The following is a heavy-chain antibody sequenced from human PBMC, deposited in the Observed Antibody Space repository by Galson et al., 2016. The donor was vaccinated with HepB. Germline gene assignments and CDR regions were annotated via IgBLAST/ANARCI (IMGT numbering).Heavy chain of an antibody. Sequence: SLRLSCAATGFTFSSYSMNWVRQAPGKGLEWVSSISSSSYIYYADSVKGRFTISRDNAKNSLSLQMNSLRAEDTAVYYCARVHPTIFGVEYGLDVWGQGTTVTVSS. D-gene: IGHD3-3*01. CDR2: ISSSSYI. J-gene: IGHJ6*02. CDR3: ARVHPTIFGVEYGLDV. CDR1: GFTFSSYS. V-gene: IGHV3-21*01.